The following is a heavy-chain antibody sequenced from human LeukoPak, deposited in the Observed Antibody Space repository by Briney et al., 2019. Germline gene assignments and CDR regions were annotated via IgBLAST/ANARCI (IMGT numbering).Heavy chain of an antibody. J-gene: IGHJ3*02. CDR1: GGSISSYY. CDR2: IYYSGST. Sequence: SETLSLTCTVSGGSISSYYWSWIRQPPGKGLEWIGYIYYSGSTNYNPSLKSRVTISVDTSKNQFSLKLSSVTAADTAVYYCARHGDILTGFGAFDIWGQGTMVTVSS. V-gene: IGHV4-59*08. CDR3: ARHGDILTGFGAFDI. D-gene: IGHD3-9*01.